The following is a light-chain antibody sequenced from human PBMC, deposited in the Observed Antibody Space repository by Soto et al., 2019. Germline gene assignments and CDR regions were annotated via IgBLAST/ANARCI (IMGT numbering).Light chain of an antibody. J-gene: IGLJ2*01. CDR2: EVS. Sequence: QSVLTQPPSASGSPGQSVTISCTGTSSDVGGYNYVSWYQQHPGKAPKLMISEVSKRPSGVPDRFSGSKSGNTASLTVSGLQAEDEADYYCSSYAGGNKLGVFGGGTKLTVL. V-gene: IGLV2-8*01. CDR3: SSYAGGNKLGV. CDR1: SSDVGGYNY.